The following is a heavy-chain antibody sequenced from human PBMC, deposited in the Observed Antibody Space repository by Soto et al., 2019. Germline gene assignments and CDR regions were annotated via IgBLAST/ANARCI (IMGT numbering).Heavy chain of an antibody. CDR2: FDPEDGET. J-gene: IGHJ3*02. CDR1: GYTLTELS. CDR3: ATIYKPHDAFDI. V-gene: IGHV1-24*01. Sequence: ASVKVSCKVSGYTLTELSMHWVRQAPGKGLEWMGGFDPEDGETIYAQKFQGRVTMTEDTSTDTAYMELSSLRSEDTAVYYCATIYKPHDAFDIWGQGTMVTVSS. D-gene: IGHD1-1*01.